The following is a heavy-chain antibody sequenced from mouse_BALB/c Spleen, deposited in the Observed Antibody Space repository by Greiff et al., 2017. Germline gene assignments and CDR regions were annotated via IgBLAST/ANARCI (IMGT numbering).Heavy chain of an antibody. CDR3: ARDGYDYAMDD. CDR1: GFTFSSYA. D-gene: IGHD2-2*01. Sequence: EVQGVESGGGLVKPGGSLKLSCAASGFTFSSYAMSWVRQTPEKRLEWVASISSGGSTYYPDSVKGRFTISRDNARNILYLQMSSLRSEDTAMYYCARDGYDYAMDDWGQGTSVTVSS. V-gene: IGHV5-6-5*01. J-gene: IGHJ4*01. CDR2: ISSGGST.